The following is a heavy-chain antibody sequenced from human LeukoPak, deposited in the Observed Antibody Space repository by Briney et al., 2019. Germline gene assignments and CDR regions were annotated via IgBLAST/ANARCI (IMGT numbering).Heavy chain of an antibody. J-gene: IGHJ4*02. D-gene: IGHD3-10*02. CDR2: ISSSSSYI. CDR3: AREGLRLSSAVDY. CDR1: GFTFSSYS. Sequence: PGGSLRLSCAASGFTFSSYSMNWVRQAPGKGLEWVSSISSSSSYIYYADSVKGRFTISRGNAKNSLYLQMNSLRAEDTAVYYCAREGLRLSSAVDYWGQGTLVTVSS. V-gene: IGHV3-21*01.